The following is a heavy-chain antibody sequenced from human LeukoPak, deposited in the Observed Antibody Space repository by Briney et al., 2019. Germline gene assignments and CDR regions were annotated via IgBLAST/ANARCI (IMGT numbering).Heavy chain of an antibody. CDR3: ARASSMVRGNHNFDY. CDR1: GFTFSSYS. V-gene: IGHV3-21*01. CDR2: ISSSSSYI. J-gene: IGHJ4*02. Sequence: GGSLRLSCAASGFTFSSYSMNWVRQAPGKGLEWVSSISSSSSYIYYADSVKGRFTISRDNAKNSLYLQMNSLRAEDTAVYYCARASSMVRGNHNFDYWGQGTLVTVSS. D-gene: IGHD3-10*01.